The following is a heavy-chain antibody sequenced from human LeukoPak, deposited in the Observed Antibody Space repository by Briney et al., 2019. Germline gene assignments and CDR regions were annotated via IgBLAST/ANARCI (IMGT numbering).Heavy chain of an antibody. V-gene: IGHV3-20*04. CDR2: INWNSGSK. J-gene: IGHJ4*02. CDR1: GFTFDDHG. Sequence: PGGSLTLSCAASGFTFDDHGLSWVRQAPGKGLEWVSGINWNSGSKRYGASVKGRFTISRDNAKNSVYLEMTSLRADDTAVYYCARDRTSSAWQWLVRVLDYWGQGTLVTVSS. D-gene: IGHD6-19*01. CDR3: ARDRTSSAWQWLVRVLDY.